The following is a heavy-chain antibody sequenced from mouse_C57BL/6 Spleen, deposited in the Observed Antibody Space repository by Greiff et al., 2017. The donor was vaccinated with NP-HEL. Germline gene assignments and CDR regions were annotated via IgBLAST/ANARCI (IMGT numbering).Heavy chain of an antibody. CDR2: ISDGGSYT. D-gene: IGHD1-2*01. CDR1: GFTFSSYA. J-gene: IGHJ2*01. CDR3: ARERPFDY. V-gene: IGHV5-4*01. Sequence: EVHLVESGGGLVKPGGSLKLSCAASGFTFSSYAMSWVRQTPEKRLEWVATISDGGSYTYYPDNVKGRFTISRDNAKNNLYLQMSHLKAEDTAMYYCARERPFDYWGQGTTLTVSS.